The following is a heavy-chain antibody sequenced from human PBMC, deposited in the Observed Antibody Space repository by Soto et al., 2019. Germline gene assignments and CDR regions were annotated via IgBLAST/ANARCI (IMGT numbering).Heavy chain of an antibody. Sequence: QVPLVQSGAEVKKPGASVTVSCRASGDTFTGYYMHWVRQAPGQGLEWMGWINPNSGVTEYAQKFQGWVTMTRDTSISTVYMQLSRLRSDDTAVYYCARESGGATATLAYYYFYMDVWGTGTTVTVSS. CDR2: INPNSGVT. D-gene: IGHD5-12*01. V-gene: IGHV1-2*04. CDR1: GDTFTGYY. CDR3: ARESGGATATLAYYYFYMDV. J-gene: IGHJ6*03.